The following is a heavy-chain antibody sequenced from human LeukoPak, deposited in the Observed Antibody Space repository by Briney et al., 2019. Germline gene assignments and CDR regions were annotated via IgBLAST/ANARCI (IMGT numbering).Heavy chain of an antibody. J-gene: IGHJ4*02. V-gene: IGHV3-48*03. CDR3: ARECLTCGGDSYDY. CDR1: GFNFNIYE. D-gene: IGHD2-21*01. CDR2: IDGSGNSI. Sequence: GGSLRLSCAASGFNFNIYEFNWVRQAPGKGLEWLSYIDGSGNSIYYADSVKGRFTVSRDNAKSSLYLRMSSLRVDDTAVYYCARECLTCGGDSYDYWGQGALVTVSS.